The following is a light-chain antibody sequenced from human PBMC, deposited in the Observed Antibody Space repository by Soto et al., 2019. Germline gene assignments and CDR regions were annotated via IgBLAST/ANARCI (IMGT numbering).Light chain of an antibody. CDR3: SSYSGSGTDVG. J-gene: IGLJ2*01. V-gene: IGLV2-14*03. CDR1: SSDVGAYNY. Sequence: QSALTQPASVSGSPGQSITISCTGTSSDVGAYNYVSWYQQHPGKAPKLMIYDVDNRPSGVSNRFSASKSGNTASLTISGIQAEDEADYYCSSYSGSGTDVGFGGGNKMTVL. CDR2: DVD.